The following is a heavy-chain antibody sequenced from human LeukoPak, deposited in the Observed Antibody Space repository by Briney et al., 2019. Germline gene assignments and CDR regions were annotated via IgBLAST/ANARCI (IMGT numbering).Heavy chain of an antibody. CDR2: ISAYNGNT. J-gene: IGHJ6*02. CDR1: GYTFTSYG. CDR3: ARGPRADYYYGMDV. Sequence: GASVKVSCKASGYTFTSYGISWVRQAPGQGLEWMGWISAYNGNTNYAQKLQGRVTMTRDTSISTACMELSRLRSDDTAVYYCARGPRADYYYGMDVWGQGTTVTVSS. V-gene: IGHV1-18*01.